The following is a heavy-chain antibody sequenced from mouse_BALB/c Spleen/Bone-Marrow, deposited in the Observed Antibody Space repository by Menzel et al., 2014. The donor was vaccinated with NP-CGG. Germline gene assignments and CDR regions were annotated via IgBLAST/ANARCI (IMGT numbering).Heavy chain of an antibody. D-gene: IGHD1-1*01. CDR1: GFTFSSYG. Sequence: EVMLVESGGGLVKPGGSLKLSCAASGFTFSSYGMSWVRQTPEKRLEWVATISGGGSYTYYPDSVKGRFTISRDNAKNNLYLQMSSLRSEDTALYYCARQAGGSGYFDYWGRGTTLTVSS. CDR2: ISGGGSYT. J-gene: IGHJ2*01. CDR3: ARQAGGSGYFDY. V-gene: IGHV5-9-2*01.